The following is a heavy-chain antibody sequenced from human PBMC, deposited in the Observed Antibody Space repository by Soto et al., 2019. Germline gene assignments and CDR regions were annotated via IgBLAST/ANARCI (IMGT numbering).Heavy chain of an antibody. Sequence: QVQLVESGGGVVQPERPQRLSCAASKFTFRTYIMHWVRQAPGKGLEWVALISFDGSNKYYADSVKGRFTISRDNSKNTMYLQMNSLRPEDTAVYYCAREMIPMIMGGMSAMDVWGQGTTVTVSS. D-gene: IGHD3-22*01. CDR3: AREMIPMIMGGMSAMDV. CDR2: ISFDGSNK. V-gene: IGHV3-30*04. CDR1: KFTFRTYI. J-gene: IGHJ6*02.